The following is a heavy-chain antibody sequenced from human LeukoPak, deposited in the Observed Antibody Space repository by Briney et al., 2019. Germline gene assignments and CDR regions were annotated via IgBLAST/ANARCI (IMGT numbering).Heavy chain of an antibody. Sequence: PSQTLSLTCTVSGGSISSGDYYWSWIRQPPGKGLEWIGYIYYSGSTFYNPSLKSRITISVDTSKNQFSLRLNSVTAADTAVYYCARVSLARNVVVPAATRRWYFDLWGRGTLVTVSS. V-gene: IGHV4-30-4*01. CDR1: GGSISSGDYY. CDR3: ARVSLARNVVVPAATRRWYFDL. J-gene: IGHJ2*01. D-gene: IGHD2-2*01. CDR2: IYYSGST.